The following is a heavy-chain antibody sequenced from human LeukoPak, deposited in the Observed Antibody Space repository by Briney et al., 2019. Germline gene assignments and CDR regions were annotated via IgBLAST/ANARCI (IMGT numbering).Heavy chain of an antibody. D-gene: IGHD6-13*01. J-gene: IGHJ4*02. CDR3: ARDRGIAAAGSADY. V-gene: IGHV1-2*02. CDR2: INPNSGGT. Sequence: ASVKVSCTASGYTFTGYYMHWVRQAPGQGLEWMGWINPNSGGTNYAQKFQGRVTMTRDTSISTAYMELSRLRSDDTAVYYCARDRGIAAAGSADYWGQGTLVPVSS. CDR1: GYTFTGYY.